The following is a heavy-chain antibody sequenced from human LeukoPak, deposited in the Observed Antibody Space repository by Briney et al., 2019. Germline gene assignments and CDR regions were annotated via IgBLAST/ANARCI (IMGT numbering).Heavy chain of an antibody. CDR1: GGSISNKY. D-gene: IGHD3-3*01. V-gene: IGHV4-59*12. CDR3: ARFPFWSGYLRSYYFDY. J-gene: IGHJ4*02. CDR2: IYYSGST. Sequence: SETLSLTCTVSGGSISNKYWSWIRQPPGKGLEWIGYIYYSGSTNYNPSLKSRVTISVDTSKNQFSLKLSSVTAADTAVYYCARFPFWSGYLRSYYFDYWGQGTLVTVSS.